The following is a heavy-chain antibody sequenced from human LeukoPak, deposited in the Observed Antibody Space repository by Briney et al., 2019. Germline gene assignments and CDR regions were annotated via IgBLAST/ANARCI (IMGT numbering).Heavy chain of an antibody. D-gene: IGHD1-26*01. CDR2: ICGSSGST. CDR1: GFTFSSYA. V-gene: IGHV3-23*01. J-gene: IGHJ4*02. CDR3: AKLVGAIPTDY. Sequence: PGGSLRLSCAASGFTFSSYAMSWVRQAPGEGLGWVSTICGSSGSTHCADSVKGRFTISRDNSKNTLYLQMNSLRAEDTAVYYCAKLVGAIPTDYWGQGTLVTVSS.